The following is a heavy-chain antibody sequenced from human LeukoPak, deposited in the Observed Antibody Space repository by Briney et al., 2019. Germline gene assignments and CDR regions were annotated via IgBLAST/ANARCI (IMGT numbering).Heavy chain of an antibody. Sequence: SETLSLTCTVSGGSISISSYYWGWIRQPPGKGLEWIGSIYYSGSTYYNPSLKSRVTISVDTSKNQFSLKLSSVTAADTAVYYCARLRLRTIFGVPQVPVGYWGQGTLVTVSS. V-gene: IGHV4-39*01. CDR2: IYYSGST. J-gene: IGHJ4*02. CDR1: GGSISISSYY. D-gene: IGHD3-3*01. CDR3: ARLRLRTIFGVPQVPVGY.